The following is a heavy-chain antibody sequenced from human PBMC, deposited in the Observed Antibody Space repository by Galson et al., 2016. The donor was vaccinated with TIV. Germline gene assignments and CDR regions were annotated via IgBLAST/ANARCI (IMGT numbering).Heavy chain of an antibody. D-gene: IGHD3-10*01. V-gene: IGHV1-69*05. CDR3: ARDIMVRGVSHYSYGMDV. CDR1: GGTLNNYA. CDR2: ILPIFGIT. Sequence: SVKVSCKASGGTLNNYAISWMRQAPGQGLEWMGGILPIFGITEYGQKFQGRVTITTDQSTNTAYMELSRVRSDDTAFYYCARDIMVRGVSHYSYGMDVWGQGTTVTVSS. J-gene: IGHJ6*02.